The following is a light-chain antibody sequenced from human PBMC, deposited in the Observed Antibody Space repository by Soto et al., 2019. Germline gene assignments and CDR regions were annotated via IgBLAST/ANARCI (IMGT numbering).Light chain of an antibody. CDR1: SSDVGGYNY. V-gene: IGLV2-8*01. Sequence: QSALTQPPSASGSTGQSVTISCTGTSSDVGGYNYVSWYQQHPGKAPKLMIYEVSKRPSGVPDRFSGSKSGNTASLTVSGLQAEDEADYYCSSYAGSNNYVVFGGGTQVTVL. CDR2: EVS. CDR3: SSYAGSNNYVV. J-gene: IGLJ2*01.